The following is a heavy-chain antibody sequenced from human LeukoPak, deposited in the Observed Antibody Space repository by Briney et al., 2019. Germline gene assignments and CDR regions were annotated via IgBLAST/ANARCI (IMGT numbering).Heavy chain of an antibody. J-gene: IGHJ4*02. Sequence: ASVKVSCKASGYTFTSYGISWVRQAPGQGLEWMGRISAYNGNTNYAQKFQGRVTMTRDTSISTAYMELSRLRSDDTAVYYCARDGNDYGDYGSHYWGQGTLVTVSS. CDR2: ISAYNGNT. V-gene: IGHV1-18*01. CDR1: GYTFTSYG. D-gene: IGHD4-17*01. CDR3: ARDGNDYGDYGSHY.